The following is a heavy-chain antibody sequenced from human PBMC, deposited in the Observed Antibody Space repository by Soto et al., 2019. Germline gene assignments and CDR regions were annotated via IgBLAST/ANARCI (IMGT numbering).Heavy chain of an antibody. CDR1: GYTFTDHG. CDR2: ISAYNDYT. D-gene: IGHD1-26*01. J-gene: IGHJ4*02. V-gene: IGHV1-18*01. CDR3: AKERPRLPQNFLDVY. Sequence: QIQLVQSGAEVKKPGASVKVSCKASGYTFTDHGISWVRQAPGQGFEWMGWISAYNDYTAYAQKFQGRVTMTTDKYTNTAYMELRSLTSDDTAVYYCAKERPRLPQNFLDVYWGQGTLVTVSS.